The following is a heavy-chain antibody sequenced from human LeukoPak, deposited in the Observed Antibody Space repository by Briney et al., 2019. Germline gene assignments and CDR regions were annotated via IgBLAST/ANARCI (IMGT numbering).Heavy chain of an antibody. CDR1: GGSFSCYY. J-gene: IGHJ4*02. V-gene: IGHV4-34*01. CDR2: INHSGST. D-gene: IGHD3-10*01. Sequence: SETLSLTCAVYGGSFSCYYWSWIRQPPGKGLEWIGEINHSGSTNYNPSLKSRVTISVDTSKNQFSLKLSSVTAADTAVYYCARVRGVIISIFDYWGQGTLVTVSS. CDR3: ARVRGVIISIFDY.